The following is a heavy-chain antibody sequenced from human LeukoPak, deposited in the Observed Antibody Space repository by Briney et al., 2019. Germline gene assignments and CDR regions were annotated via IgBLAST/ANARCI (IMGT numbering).Heavy chain of an antibody. V-gene: IGHV1-2*02. CDR3: AILRSDSSGS. Sequence: ASVTVSCKASGYTFTGYYMHWVRQAPGQGLEWMGWINPNSGGTSYAQKFQGRVTMTRDTSISTVYMDLNRLRSDDTAVYYCAILRSDSSGSWGQGTLVTVSS. CDR1: GYTFTGYY. CDR2: INPNSGGT. D-gene: IGHD3-22*01. J-gene: IGHJ5*02.